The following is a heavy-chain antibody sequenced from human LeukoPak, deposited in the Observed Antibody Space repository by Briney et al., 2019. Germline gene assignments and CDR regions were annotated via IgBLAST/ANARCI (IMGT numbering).Heavy chain of an antibody. CDR3: ARGGGSSSWKGYYFDY. J-gene: IGHJ4*02. V-gene: IGHV4-34*01. CDR2: INHSGST. D-gene: IGHD6-13*01. Sequence: SETLSPTCAVHGGSFSGYYWGWIRQPPGKGLEWIGEINHSGSTNYNPSLKSRVTISVDTSKNQISLKLSSVTAADTAVYYCARGGGSSSWKGYYFDYWGQGTLVTVSS. CDR1: GGSFSGYY.